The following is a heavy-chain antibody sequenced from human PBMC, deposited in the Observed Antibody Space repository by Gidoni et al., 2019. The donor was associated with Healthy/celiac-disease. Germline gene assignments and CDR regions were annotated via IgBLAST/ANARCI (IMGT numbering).Heavy chain of an antibody. Sequence: QVQLQQWGAGLLKPSETLSLTCAVYGGSFSGYYWSWIRQPPGKGLEWIGEINHSGSTNYNPSLKRRVTISVDTSKNQFSLKLSSVTAADTAVYYCARAPGLPPYNWFDPWGQGTLVTVSS. V-gene: IGHV4-34*01. D-gene: IGHD2-15*01. CDR3: ARAPGLPPYNWFDP. CDR2: INHSGST. CDR1: GGSFSGYY. J-gene: IGHJ5*02.